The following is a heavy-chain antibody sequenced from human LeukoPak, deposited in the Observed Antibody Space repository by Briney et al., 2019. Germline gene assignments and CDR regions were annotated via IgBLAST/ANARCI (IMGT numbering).Heavy chain of an antibody. J-gene: IGHJ6*04. Sequence: GGSLRLSCAASGLIFEKYWMSWVRQAPGKGLEWLANINQDGSDKYYVDSVKGRFTISRDNAENSLYLQMNSLRAGDTAVYYCARDQHNYYDLQGMDVWGKGTSVTVSS. V-gene: IGHV3-7*01. CDR2: INQDGSDK. D-gene: IGHD1-26*01. CDR3: ARDQHNYYDLQGMDV. CDR1: GLIFEKYW.